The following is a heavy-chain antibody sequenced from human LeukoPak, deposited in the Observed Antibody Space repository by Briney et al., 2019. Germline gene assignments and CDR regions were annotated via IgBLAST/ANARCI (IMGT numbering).Heavy chain of an antibody. J-gene: IGHJ3*02. CDR3: ARGFTLDAFDI. CDR1: GGSISSGGYS. CDR2: IYHSGST. V-gene: IGHV4-30-2*01. Sequence: SETLSLTCAVSGGSISSGGYSWSWLRQPPGKGLEWIGYIYHSGSTYYNPSLKSRVTISVDRSKNQFSLKLSSVTAADTAVYYCARGFTLDAFDIWGQGTMVTVSS.